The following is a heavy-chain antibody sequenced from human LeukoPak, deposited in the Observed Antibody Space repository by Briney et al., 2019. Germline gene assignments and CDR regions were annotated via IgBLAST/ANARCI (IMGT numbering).Heavy chain of an antibody. D-gene: IGHD1-26*01. CDR1: GGSISSYY. CDR3: ASSIVGATTLDY. CDR2: IYTSGST. J-gene: IGHJ4*02. V-gene: IGHV4-4*07. Sequence: SETLSLTCTVSGGSISSYYWSWIRQPAGKGLEWIGRIYTSGSTNYNPSLKSRVTMSVDTSTNQFSLKLSSVTAADTAVYYCASSIVGATTLDYWGQGTLVTVSS.